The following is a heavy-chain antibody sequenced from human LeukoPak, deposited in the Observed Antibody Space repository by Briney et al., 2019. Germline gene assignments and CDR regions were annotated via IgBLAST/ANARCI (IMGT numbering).Heavy chain of an antibody. D-gene: IGHD3-10*01. Sequence: SVKVSCKASGYTFTSHYMHWVRQAPGQGLEWMGGIIPIFGTANYAQKFQGRVTITADKSTSTAYMELSSLRSEDTAVYYCARAGGSGSRWFDPWGQGTLVTVSS. V-gene: IGHV1-69*06. J-gene: IGHJ5*02. CDR2: IIPIFGTA. CDR3: ARAGGSGSRWFDP. CDR1: GYTFTSHY.